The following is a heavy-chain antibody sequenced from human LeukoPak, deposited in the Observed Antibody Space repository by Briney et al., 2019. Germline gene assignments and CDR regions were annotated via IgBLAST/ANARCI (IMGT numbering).Heavy chain of an antibody. V-gene: IGHV3-9*01. D-gene: IGHD6-19*01. Sequence: HTGRSLRLTCAASGFTFDNYAMHWVRQAPGQGVEGLLIISWNSGNIGYTDSVKGRFTISRDNAKKSLDLQMNSLRAEDTAFYYCAKVRGTYSSGYFFDYWGQGTLVTVSS. CDR1: GFTFDNYA. CDR3: AKVRGTYSSGYFFDY. J-gene: IGHJ4*02. CDR2: ISWNSGNI.